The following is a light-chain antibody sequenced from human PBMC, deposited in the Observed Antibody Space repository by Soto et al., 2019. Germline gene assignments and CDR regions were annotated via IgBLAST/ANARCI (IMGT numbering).Light chain of an antibody. CDR2: LAS. V-gene: IGKV3-20*01. Sequence: EIVLTQSPGTLSSSPGERATLSCRASQSILSHYLAWSQQKPGQPPRLAIYLASNRATGIPDRFSGSRSGADLTLPLDRLEPEDFAVYCCQQYGRAPYTLRQGTKLEIK. CDR1: QSILSHY. CDR3: QQYGRAPYT. J-gene: IGKJ2*01.